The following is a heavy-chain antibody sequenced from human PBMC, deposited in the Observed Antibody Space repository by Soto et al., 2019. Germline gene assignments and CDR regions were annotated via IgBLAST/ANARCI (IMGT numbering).Heavy chain of an antibody. Sequence: SLRLSCAASGFTFDDYAMHWVRQAPGKGLEWVSGISWNSGSIGYADSVKGRFTISRDNAKNSLYLQMKSLRAEDTALYYCAKDRFPTTGATGIFDYWGQGTLVTVSS. V-gene: IGHV3-9*01. J-gene: IGHJ4*02. CDR3: AKDRFPTTGATGIFDY. D-gene: IGHD1-26*01. CDR1: GFTFDDYA. CDR2: ISWNSGSI.